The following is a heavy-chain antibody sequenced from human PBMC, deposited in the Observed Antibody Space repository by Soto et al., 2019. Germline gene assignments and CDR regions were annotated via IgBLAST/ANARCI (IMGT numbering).Heavy chain of an antibody. CDR2: IRSTGTGT. Sequence: GGSLRLSCAVSGFTFNNHAMTWVRQAPGKGLEWVSTIRSTGTGTYYAGSVKGRFTISRDNSKNTLYLQMNSLRAEDTAIYYCARLSSGSPSIFDYWGQGTLVTVSS. J-gene: IGHJ4*02. V-gene: IGHV3-23*01. CDR1: GFTFNNHA. CDR3: ARLSSGSPSIFDY. D-gene: IGHD3-10*01.